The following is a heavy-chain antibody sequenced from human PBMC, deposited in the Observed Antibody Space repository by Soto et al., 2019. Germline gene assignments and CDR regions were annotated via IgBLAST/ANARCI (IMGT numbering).Heavy chain of an antibody. CDR3: ASLADSSGYYYWRYYFDY. CDR1: GYSFTSYW. Sequence: PGESLKISCKGSGYSFTSYWIGWVRQMPGKGLEWMGIIYPGDSDTRYSPSFQGQVTISADKSISTAYLQWSSLKASGTAMYYSASLADSSGYYYWRYYFDYWGQGTLVTVSS. V-gene: IGHV5-51*01. CDR2: IYPGDSDT. J-gene: IGHJ4*02. D-gene: IGHD3-22*01.